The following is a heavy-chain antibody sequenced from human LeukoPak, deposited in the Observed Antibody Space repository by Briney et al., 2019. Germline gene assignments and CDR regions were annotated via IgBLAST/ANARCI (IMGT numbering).Heavy chain of an antibody. D-gene: IGHD3-10*01. V-gene: IGHV3-23*01. CDR1: GFTFSNYA. Sequence: GGSLRLSCAASGFTFSNYAMSWVRQAPGKGLEWVSDISGSGGSTYYVDSVQGRFTISRDNSKNTLFLQMDSLRAEDTAVYYCAKGGFGRPFDYWGQGTLVTVSS. CDR3: AKGGFGRPFDY. CDR2: ISGSGGST. J-gene: IGHJ4*02.